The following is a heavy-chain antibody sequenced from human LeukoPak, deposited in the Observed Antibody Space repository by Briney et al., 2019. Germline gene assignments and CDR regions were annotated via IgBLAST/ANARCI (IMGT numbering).Heavy chain of an antibody. D-gene: IGHD1-14*01. V-gene: IGHV4-59*01. Sequence: SETLSLTCTVSGVSISTYYWSWIRQPPGKGLEWIAYIYYSGSTNYNPSLKSRVTISLDTSKNQFSLKLRSVTAADSAVYYCARVGMADAFDIWGQGTKVTVSS. J-gene: IGHJ3*02. CDR1: GVSISTYY. CDR3: ARVGMADAFDI. CDR2: IYYSGST.